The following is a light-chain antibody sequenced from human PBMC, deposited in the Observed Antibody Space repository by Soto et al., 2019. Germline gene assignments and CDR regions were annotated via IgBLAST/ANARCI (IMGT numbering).Light chain of an antibody. Sequence: DIPLTQSPSSLSASVGDRVTITCRASQSISNYLNWYQQKPGKASNLLIYAASSLQSGVPLRFSGSESGTDFTLTITSLQIEDFATYYCQQTFSAPLTFGGGTKVEIK. J-gene: IGKJ4*01. CDR3: QQTFSAPLT. CDR2: AAS. V-gene: IGKV1-39*01. CDR1: QSISNY.